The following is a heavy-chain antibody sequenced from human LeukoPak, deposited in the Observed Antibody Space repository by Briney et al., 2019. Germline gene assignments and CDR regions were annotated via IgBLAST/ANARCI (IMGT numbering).Heavy chain of an antibody. V-gene: IGHV4-59*01. CDR2: MYYSGST. CDR3: ARFPGGAEYRHYYYMDV. CDR1: GGSLSTYY. Sequence: PSETLSLTCTVSGGSLSTYYWSWIRQPPGKGLEWIGYMYYSGSTNYNPSLKSRVTISVDTSKNQFSLKLSSVTAADTAVYYCARFPGGAEYRHYYYMDVWGTGTTVTVSS. J-gene: IGHJ6*03. D-gene: IGHD1-14*01.